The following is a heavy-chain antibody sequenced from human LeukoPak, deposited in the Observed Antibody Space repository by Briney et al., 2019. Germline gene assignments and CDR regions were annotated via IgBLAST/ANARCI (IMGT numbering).Heavy chain of an antibody. CDR2: ISGSGGST. Sequence: GGSLRLSCAASGFTFSSYAMSWVRQAPGKGLEWVSAISGSGGSTYYADSVKGRFTISRNNSKNTLYLQMNSLRAEDTAVYYCAKSFTYYYDSSGPDYWGQGTLVTVSS. CDR1: GFTFSSYA. D-gene: IGHD3-22*01. J-gene: IGHJ4*02. CDR3: AKSFTYYYDSSGPDY. V-gene: IGHV3-23*01.